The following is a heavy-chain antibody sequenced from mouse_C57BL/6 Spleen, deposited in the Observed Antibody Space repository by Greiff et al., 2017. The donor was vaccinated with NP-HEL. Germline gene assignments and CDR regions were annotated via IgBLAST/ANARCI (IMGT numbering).Heavy chain of an antibody. CDR2: INPSSGYT. V-gene: IGHV1-4*01. CDR1: GYTFTSYT. CDR3: ARKYGYFCFDY. D-gene: IGHD2-10*02. Sequence: VQLQQSGAELARPGASVKMSCKASGYTFTSYTMHWVKQRPGQGLEWIGYINPSSGYTKYNQKFKDKATLTADKSSSTAYMQLSSLTSEDSAVYDCARKYGYFCFDYWGQGTTLTVSS. J-gene: IGHJ2*01.